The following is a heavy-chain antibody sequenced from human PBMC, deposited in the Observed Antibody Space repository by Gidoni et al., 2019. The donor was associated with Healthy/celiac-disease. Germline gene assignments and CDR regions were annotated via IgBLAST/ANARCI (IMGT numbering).Heavy chain of an antibody. D-gene: IGHD3-3*01. V-gene: IGHV1-69*01. CDR1: GGTFSSYA. Sequence: QVQLVQSGAEVKKPGSSVKVSCKASGGTFSSYAISWVRQAPGQGLEWMGGIIPIFGTANYAQKFQGRVTITADESTSTAYMELSSLRSEDTAVYYCARDPTYYDFWSGYYMYSWFDPWGQGTLVTVSS. J-gene: IGHJ5*02. CDR3: ARDPTYYDFWSGYYMYSWFDP. CDR2: IIPIFGTA.